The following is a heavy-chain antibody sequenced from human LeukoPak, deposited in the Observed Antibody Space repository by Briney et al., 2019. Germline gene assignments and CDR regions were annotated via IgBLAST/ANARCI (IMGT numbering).Heavy chain of an antibody. CDR1: GFTFSSYW. D-gene: IGHD2-8*01. Sequence: GGSLRLSCAASGFTFSSYWMSWVRQAPGKGLEWVANIKQDGSEKYYVDSVKGRFTISRDSAKNSLYLQVNSLRAEDTAVYYCAAPTPKFLMALWGQGTLVTVSS. CDR2: IKQDGSEK. J-gene: IGHJ4*02. CDR3: AAPTPKFLMAL. V-gene: IGHV3-7*05.